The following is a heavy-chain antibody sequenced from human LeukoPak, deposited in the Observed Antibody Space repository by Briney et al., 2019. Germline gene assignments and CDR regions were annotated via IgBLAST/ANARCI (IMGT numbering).Heavy chain of an antibody. J-gene: IGHJ4*02. CDR1: GFIFSRYW. CDR3: ARVGLLWFGETIH. Sequence: GGSLRLSCAASGFIFSRYWMSWVRQAPGKGLEWVANIKQDGSEKYYVDSVKGRFTNSRDNAKNSLYLQMNSLGAEDTAVYYCARVGLLWFGETIHWGQGTLVTVSS. V-gene: IGHV3-7*01. D-gene: IGHD3-10*01. CDR2: IKQDGSEK.